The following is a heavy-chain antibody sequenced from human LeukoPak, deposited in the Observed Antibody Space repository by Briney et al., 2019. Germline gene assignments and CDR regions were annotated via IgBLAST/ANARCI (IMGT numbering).Heavy chain of an antibody. CDR3: ARSWAAKWELPGQFDS. V-gene: IGHV4-4*07. CDR1: DGSMNNYY. Sequence: PSDTLSLTCSVSDGSMNNYYWICIRQSPEKGLEDSGFVFSRGTTNYNPSFKSRLSMSIDTSKMQFSLRLSSVTAADTAVYFCARSWAAKWELPGQFDSWGQGRLVSVPS. J-gene: IGHJ4*02. D-gene: IGHD1-26*01. CDR2: VFSRGTT.